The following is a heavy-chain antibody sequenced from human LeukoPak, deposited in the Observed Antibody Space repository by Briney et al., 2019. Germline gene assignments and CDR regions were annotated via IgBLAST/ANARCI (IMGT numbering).Heavy chain of an antibody. CDR2: ISGSGGST. Sequence: PGGSLRLSCAASGFTFSSYAMIWVRQAPGKGLEWVSPISGSGGSTYYADSVKGRFTISRDTSKTTLYLQMNSLRAEDTAVYYCAKDYDFWSGTGPIWGQGTMVTVSS. D-gene: IGHD3-3*01. CDR3: AKDYDFWSGTGPI. J-gene: IGHJ3*02. CDR1: GFTFSSYA. V-gene: IGHV3-23*01.